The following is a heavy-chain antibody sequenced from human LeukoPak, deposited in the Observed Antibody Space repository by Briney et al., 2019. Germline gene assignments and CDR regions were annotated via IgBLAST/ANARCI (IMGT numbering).Heavy chain of an antibody. CDR3: ARALRGYSGYEDY. CDR1: GYTFTGYY. V-gene: IGHV1-2*02. CDR2: INPNSGGT. D-gene: IGHD5-12*01. Sequence: ASVKVSRKASGYTFTGYYMHWVRQAPGQGLEWMGWINPNSGGTNYAQKFQGRVTMTRDTSISTAYMELSRLRSDDTAVYYCARALRGYSGYEDYWGQGTLVTVSS. J-gene: IGHJ4*02.